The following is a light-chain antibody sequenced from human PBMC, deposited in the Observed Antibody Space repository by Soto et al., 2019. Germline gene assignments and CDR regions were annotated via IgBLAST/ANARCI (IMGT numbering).Light chain of an antibody. CDR1: NIGSKS. Sequence: SDEVTQPPSVSVAPGQTVGGTCGAKNIGSKSVHRYQQRSGQAPVLVVYDDRDRPSGVPERFSGSNSGNTATLTISRVEDGDEADYKCQVWDRSSDNYVFGTGTKVTVL. CDR3: QVWDRSSDNYV. CDR2: DDR. V-gene: IGLV3-21*02. J-gene: IGLJ1*01.